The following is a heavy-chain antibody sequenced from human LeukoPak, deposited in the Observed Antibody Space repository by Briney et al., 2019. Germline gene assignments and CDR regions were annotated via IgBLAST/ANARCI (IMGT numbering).Heavy chain of an antibody. D-gene: IGHD3-3*01. CDR2: ISSSSSTI. J-gene: IGHJ5*02. V-gene: IGHV3-48*01. CDR1: GFTFSSYS. CDR3: ASVITIFGVVTP. Sequence: GGSLRLFCAASGFTFSSYSMNWVRQAPGKWLEWVSYISSSSSTIYYADSVKGRFTISRDNAKNSLYLQMNSLRAEDTAVYYCASVITIFGVVTPWGQGTLVTVSS.